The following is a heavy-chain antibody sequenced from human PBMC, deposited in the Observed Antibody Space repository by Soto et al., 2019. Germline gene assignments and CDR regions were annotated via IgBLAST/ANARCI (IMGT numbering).Heavy chain of an antibody. D-gene: IGHD2-2*01. CDR2: LSSGGSYI. J-gene: IGHJ6*04. Sequence: EVQLVESGGGLVKPGGSLRLSCAASGFTFSTYSMNWVRQAPGKGLEWVASLSSGGSYISHADSVKGRFTISRDNAKNSLSLQMHMLRAEDTAVYYGATTMRISPAMDVWGKGTTVTVSS. CDR1: GFTFSTYS. CDR3: ATTMRISPAMDV. V-gene: IGHV3-21*01.